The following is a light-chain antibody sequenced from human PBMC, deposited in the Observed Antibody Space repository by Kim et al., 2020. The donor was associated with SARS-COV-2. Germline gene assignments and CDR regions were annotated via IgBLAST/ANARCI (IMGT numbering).Light chain of an antibody. CDR3: QTWGTGIVV. CDR2: LNSDGSH. Sequence: SVKLTCTLSSGHRSYAIAWHQQQPEKGPRYLMKLNSDGSHSKGDGIPDRFSGSSSGAERYLTISSLQSEDEADYYCQTWGTGIVVFGGGTQLTVL. CDR1: SGHRSYA. J-gene: IGLJ2*01. V-gene: IGLV4-69*01.